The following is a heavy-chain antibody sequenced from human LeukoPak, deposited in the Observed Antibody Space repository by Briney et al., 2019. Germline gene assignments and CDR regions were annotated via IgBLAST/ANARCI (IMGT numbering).Heavy chain of an antibody. V-gene: IGHV3-30*18. J-gene: IGHJ4*02. CDR3: AKDNPTYGSGSLDY. D-gene: IGHD3-10*01. CDR2: ISYDGSNK. CDR1: GFTFSSYG. Sequence: PGGSLRLSCAASGFTFSSYGMHWVRQAPGKGLEWVAVISYDGSNKYYADSVKGRFTISRDNSKNTLYLQTNSLRAEDTAVYYCAKDNPTYGSGSLDYWGQGTLVTVSS.